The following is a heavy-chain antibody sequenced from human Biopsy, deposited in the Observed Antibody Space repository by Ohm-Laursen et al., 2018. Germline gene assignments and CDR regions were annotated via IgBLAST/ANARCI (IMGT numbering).Heavy chain of an antibody. D-gene: IGHD4-11*01. CDR2: ISYTGYT. CDR1: GGSFTGHY. CDR3: ARDSGILNYGNFKYYHYYGMDV. J-gene: IGHJ6*02. Sequence: SETLSLTCTVSGGSFTGHYWSWIRQPPGKGLEWIGHISYTGYTSYNASLKSRVTISVDTSRNHFSLTLSSVTAADTAVYYCARDSGILNYGNFKYYHYYGMDVWGQGTKVTVSS. V-gene: IGHV4-59*11.